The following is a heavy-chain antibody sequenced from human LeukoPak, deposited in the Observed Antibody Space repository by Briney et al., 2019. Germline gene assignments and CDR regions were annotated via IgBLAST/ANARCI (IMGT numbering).Heavy chain of an antibody. CDR3: ARVLGRTYYDILTGTLGFDP. V-gene: IGHV4-59*12. Sequence: PSETLSLTCTVSGGSINNYYWTWIRQPPGKGLEWIGYIYYSGSTNYNPALKSRVTISVDTSKNQFSLKLSSVTAADTAVYYCARVLGRTYYDILTGTLGFDPWGQGTLVTVSS. CDR1: GGSINNYY. D-gene: IGHD3-9*01. CDR2: IYYSGST. J-gene: IGHJ5*02.